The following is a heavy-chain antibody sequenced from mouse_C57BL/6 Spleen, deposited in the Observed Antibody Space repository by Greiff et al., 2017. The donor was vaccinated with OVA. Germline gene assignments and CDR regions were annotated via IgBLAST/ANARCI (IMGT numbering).Heavy chain of an antibody. V-gene: IGHV5-16*01. J-gene: IGHJ1*03. CDR1: GFTFSDYY. Sequence: EVQLVESEGGLVQPGSSMKLSCTASGFTFSDYYMAWVRQVPEKGLEWVANINYDGSSTYYLDSLKSRFIISRDNAKNILYLQMSSLKSEDTATYYCAREGIYYWYFEVWGTGTTVTVSS. CDR3: AREGIYYWYFEV. CDR2: INYDGSST.